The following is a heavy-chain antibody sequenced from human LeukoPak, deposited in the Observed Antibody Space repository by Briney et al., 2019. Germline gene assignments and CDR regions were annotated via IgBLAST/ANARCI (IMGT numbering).Heavy chain of an antibody. CDR1: GGSFSGYY. CDR2: INHSGST. J-gene: IGHJ5*02. D-gene: IGHD2-2*01. V-gene: IGHV4-34*01. CDR3: ARLGDIVVVPAANWFDP. Sequence: SETLSLTCAVYGGSFSGYYWSWIRQPPGKGLEWIGEINHSGSTNYNPSLKSRVTISVDTSKNQFSLKLSSVTAADTAVYYCARLGDIVVVPAANWFDPWGQGTLVTVSS.